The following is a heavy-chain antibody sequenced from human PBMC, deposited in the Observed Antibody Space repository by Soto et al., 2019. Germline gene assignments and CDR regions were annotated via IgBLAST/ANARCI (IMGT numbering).Heavy chain of an antibody. V-gene: IGHV3-21*01. Sequence: GGSLRLSCVGSGFTFSTYSINWVRQAPGKGLEWVSSISSRSDIYYADSVKGRFTISRDNAKNSVSLQMNSLRAEDTAVYYCAREYTAWPRAYGVDVWGQGTTVTVSS. CDR2: ISSRSDI. J-gene: IGHJ6*02. CDR3: AREYTAWPRAYGVDV. D-gene: IGHD2-2*02. CDR1: GFTFSTYS.